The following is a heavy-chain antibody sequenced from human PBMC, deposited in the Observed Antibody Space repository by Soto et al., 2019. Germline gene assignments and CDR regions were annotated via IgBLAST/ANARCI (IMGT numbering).Heavy chain of an antibody. V-gene: IGHV1-69*13. D-gene: IGHD5-18*01. J-gene: IGHJ4*02. Sequence: GASVKVSCKASGGTFSSYAISWVRQAPGQGLEWMGGIIPIFGTANYAQKFQGRVTITADESTSTAYMERSSLRSEDTAVYYCARRGGYTNFDYWGQGTLGTVPQ. CDR2: IIPIFGTA. CDR1: GGTFSSYA. CDR3: ARRGGYTNFDY.